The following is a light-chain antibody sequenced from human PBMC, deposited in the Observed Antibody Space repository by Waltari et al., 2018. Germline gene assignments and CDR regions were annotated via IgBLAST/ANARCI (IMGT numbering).Light chain of an antibody. Sequence: QSVLTQPPSASGTPGQRVTISCSGSSSNIRSNTLNWYQQLPGTAPKLLIYSNNKRPSGVPDRFSGSKSGTSASLAISGLQSEDEADYYCAAWDDSLNAVLFGGGTKLTVL. CDR1: SSNIRSNT. V-gene: IGLV1-44*01. CDR2: SNN. CDR3: AAWDDSLNAVL. J-gene: IGLJ2*01.